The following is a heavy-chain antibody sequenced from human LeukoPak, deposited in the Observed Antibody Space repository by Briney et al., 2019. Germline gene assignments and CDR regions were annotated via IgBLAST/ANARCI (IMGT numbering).Heavy chain of an antibody. V-gene: IGHV3-33*01. CDR2: IWYDGSIK. CDR1: GFTFSSYG. Sequence: GGSLRLSCEASGFTFSSYGLHWVRQAPGKGPEWVAVIWYDGSIKYYGDSVKGRFTISRDDSENTLYLQMNSLRAEDTAVYYCAVGTVAGNVFDYWGQGTLVTVSS. D-gene: IGHD6-19*01. J-gene: IGHJ4*02. CDR3: AVGTVAGNVFDY.